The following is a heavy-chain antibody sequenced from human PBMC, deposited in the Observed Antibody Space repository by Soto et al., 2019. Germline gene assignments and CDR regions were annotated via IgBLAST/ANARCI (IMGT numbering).Heavy chain of an antibody. Sequence: EVQLVESGGGLVQPGGSLRLSCAASGFTFSSRCMTWVRQGPGKGLEWVANIKQDENGKDYVDSVKGRFTISRDNAKNSLYLQMNSLTVEDTAVYYCATHDGPAAAGLVLDFWGQGTLVTVSS. V-gene: IGHV3-7*02. J-gene: IGHJ4*02. CDR1: GFTFSSRC. D-gene: IGHD6-13*01. CDR2: IKQDENGK. CDR3: ATHDGPAAAGLVLDF.